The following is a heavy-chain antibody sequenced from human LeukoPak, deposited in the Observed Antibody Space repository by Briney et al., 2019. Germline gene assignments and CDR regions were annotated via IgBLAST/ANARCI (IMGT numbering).Heavy chain of an antibody. CDR1: GFTFSSYS. J-gene: IGHJ4*02. D-gene: IGHD4-17*01. CDR3: ARDLAYGDDGL. CDR2: ISSSSSYI. V-gene: IGHV3-21*01. Sequence: PGGSLRLSCAASGFTFSSYSMNWVRQAPGKGLEWVAFISSSSSYIFYADSLKGRFTISRDNAKNSLYLQMNSLRADDTAVYYCARDLAYGDDGLWGQGTLVTVSS.